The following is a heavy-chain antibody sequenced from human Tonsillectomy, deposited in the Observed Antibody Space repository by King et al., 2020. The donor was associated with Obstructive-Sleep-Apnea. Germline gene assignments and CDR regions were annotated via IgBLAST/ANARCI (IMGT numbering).Heavy chain of an antibody. CDR3: ASDTKFYYDASGYMMPFDI. D-gene: IGHD3-22*01. J-gene: IGHJ3*02. CDR2: IYYTWST. CDR1: GGYVSTANHY. Sequence: QLQESGPGLVKPSETLSLTCSVSGGYVSTANHYWSWIRQPPGKGLEWIGYIYYTWSTDYNPSLRSRVTISLDTSKNQFSLKLTSVTAADTAVYYCASDTKFYYDASGYMMPFDIWSQGTLVTVSS. V-gene: IGHV4-61*01.